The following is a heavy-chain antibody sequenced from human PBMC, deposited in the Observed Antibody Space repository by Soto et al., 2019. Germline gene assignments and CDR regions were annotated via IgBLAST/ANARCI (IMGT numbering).Heavy chain of an antibody. CDR1: GGTFRSSA. V-gene: IGHV1-69*13. CDR3: ARSSRIQLWLTFDY. D-gene: IGHD5-18*01. J-gene: IGHJ4*02. CDR2: IIPIFGTP. Sequence: SVKVSCKAFGGTFRSSAINWVRQAPGQGLEWMGGIIPIFGTPNYAQKFQGRVTITADESTSTAYMELSSLSSEDTAVYYCARSSRIQLWLTFDYWGKGTLVTVXS.